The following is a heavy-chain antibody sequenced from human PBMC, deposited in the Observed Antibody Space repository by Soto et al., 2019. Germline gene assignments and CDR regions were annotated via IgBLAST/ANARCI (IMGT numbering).Heavy chain of an antibody. CDR3: ARHQTDSGGYSEY. Sequence: PGGSLRLSCKASGFSFSSYGMHWIRQAPGKGLEWLAIIWNDGSNEYYADSVKGRFTISRDNSKDTLYLQLNNLRAEDTAVYFCARHQTDSGGYSEYWGQGTLVTVSS. J-gene: IGHJ4*02. V-gene: IGHV3-33*01. CDR1: GFSFSSYG. CDR2: IWNDGSNE. D-gene: IGHD3-22*01.